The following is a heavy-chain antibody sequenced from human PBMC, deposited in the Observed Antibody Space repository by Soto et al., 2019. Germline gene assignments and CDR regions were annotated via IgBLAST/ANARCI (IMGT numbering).Heavy chain of an antibody. Sequence: GLSLRLSCSASGFTFSDYYMSWMLQAPGKGLEWVSYISSSSNYTNYADSVKGRFTISRDNANNSLYLQMNSLRAEDTAVYYSERTLMIVGGNEFDYWGQGTLVTVSS. D-gene: IGHD3-22*01. V-gene: IGHV3-11*06. CDR2: ISSSSNYT. J-gene: IGHJ4*02. CDR3: ERTLMIVGGNEFDY. CDR1: GFTFSDYY.